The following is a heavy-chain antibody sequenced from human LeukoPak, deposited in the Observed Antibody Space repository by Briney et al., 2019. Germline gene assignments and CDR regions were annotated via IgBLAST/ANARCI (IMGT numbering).Heavy chain of an antibody. Sequence: GGSLRLSCAASGFTFSNYKMNWVRQAPGKGPVWVSRIENDGGRTDYADSLKGRFTISRDNAKNTLYLEMNSLRAEDTAVYYCARVGHCSSTACFIDYWGQGTLVTVSS. J-gene: IGHJ4*02. CDR2: IENDGGRT. CDR1: GFTFSNYK. D-gene: IGHD2-2*01. CDR3: ARVGHCSSTACFIDY. V-gene: IGHV3-74*01.